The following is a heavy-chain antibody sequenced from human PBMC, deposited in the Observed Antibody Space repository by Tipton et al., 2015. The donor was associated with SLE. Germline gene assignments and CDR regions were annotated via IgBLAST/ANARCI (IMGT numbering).Heavy chain of an antibody. CDR1: GYRFPSYL. CDR3: ARLRDVVGGSEGAYFDS. CDR2: IDPSDSYT. Sequence: QLVQSGAEVKKPGESLRISCKASGYRFPSYLINWVRQMPGKGLEWMGRIDPSDSYTYSGPFLQGHVTISSDKSITTAYLQWTSLKASDTAIYYCARLRDVVGGSEGAYFDSWGQGTLVTVSS. D-gene: IGHD1-26*01. V-gene: IGHV5-10-1*01. J-gene: IGHJ4*02.